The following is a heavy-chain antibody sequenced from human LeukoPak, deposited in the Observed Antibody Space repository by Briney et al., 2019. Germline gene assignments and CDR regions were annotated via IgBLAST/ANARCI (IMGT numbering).Heavy chain of an antibody. Sequence: GGSLRLSCAASGFASGFTFSDYAVSWVRQAPGKGPEWVASVNGRGATTYYADSVRGRFTISRDNSKNTLYLQMISLGADDTAVYFCAKAPATGEGYYFYYMDVWGKGTTVTVSS. CDR1: GFTFSDYA. J-gene: IGHJ6*03. V-gene: IGHV3-23*01. D-gene: IGHD7-27*01. CDR2: VNGRGATT. CDR3: AKAPATGEGYYFYYMDV.